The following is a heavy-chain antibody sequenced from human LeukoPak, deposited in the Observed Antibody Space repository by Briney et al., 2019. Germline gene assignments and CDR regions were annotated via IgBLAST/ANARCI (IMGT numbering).Heavy chain of an antibody. D-gene: IGHD3-22*01. Sequence: GASVKVSCKASGYTFTSYDINWVRQATGQGLEWMGWMNPNSGNTGYAQKFQGRVTMTRNTSISTAYMELSSLRSEDTAVYYCARVRYDSSGPLSLTPGPDDALDIWGQGTMVTVSS. CDR1: GYTFTSYD. V-gene: IGHV1-8*01. CDR2: MNPNSGNT. CDR3: ARVRYDSSGPLSLTPGPDDALDI. J-gene: IGHJ3*02.